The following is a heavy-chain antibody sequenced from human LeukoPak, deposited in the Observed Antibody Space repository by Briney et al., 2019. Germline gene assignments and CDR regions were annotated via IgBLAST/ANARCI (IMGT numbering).Heavy chain of an antibody. CDR2: ISSSSSTI. D-gene: IGHD3-9*01. CDR1: GFTFSSYA. CDR3: ARDRVASNVLRYFDWNPAGDY. V-gene: IGHV3-48*01. Sequence: QTGGSLRLSCAASGFTFSSYAMSWVRQAPGKGLEWVSYISSSSSTIYYADSVKGRFTISRDNAKNSLYLQMNSLRAEDTAVYYCARDRVASNVLRYFDWNPAGDYWGQGTLVTVSS. J-gene: IGHJ4*02.